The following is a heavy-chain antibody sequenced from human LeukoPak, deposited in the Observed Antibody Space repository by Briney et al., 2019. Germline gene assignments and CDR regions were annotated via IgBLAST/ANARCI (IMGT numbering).Heavy chain of an antibody. Sequence: SETLSLTCTVSGGSISSSSYYWGWIRQPPGKGLEWIGSIYYSGSTYYNPSLKSRVTISVDTSKNQFSLKLSSVTAADTAVYYCARESDVWEQGDNWFDPWGQGTLVTVSS. D-gene: IGHD1-26*01. V-gene: IGHV4-39*07. CDR2: IYYSGST. J-gene: IGHJ5*02. CDR1: GGSISSSSYY. CDR3: ARESDVWEQGDNWFDP.